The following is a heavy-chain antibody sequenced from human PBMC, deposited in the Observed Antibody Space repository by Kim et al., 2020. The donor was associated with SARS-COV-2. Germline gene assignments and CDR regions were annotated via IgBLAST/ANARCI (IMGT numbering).Heavy chain of an antibody. CDR3: ARAPPGWSENFDY. CDR2: INPNSGGT. D-gene: IGHD6-19*01. V-gene: IGHV1-2*02. CDR1: GYTFTAYY. Sequence: ASVKVSCKASGYTFTAYYIHWVRQAPGQGLEWMGWINPNSGGTNSAQKFQGRVTMTRDTSISTAYMELSSLRSDDTALYYCARAPPGWSENFDYWGQGTLVTVSS. J-gene: IGHJ4*02.